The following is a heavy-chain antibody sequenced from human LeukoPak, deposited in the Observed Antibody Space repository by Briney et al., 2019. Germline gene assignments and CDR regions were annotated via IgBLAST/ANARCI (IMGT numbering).Heavy chain of an antibody. J-gene: IGHJ5*01. V-gene: IGHV3-23*01. CDR2: ISGNGGST. Sequence: GGSLRLSCEASGFSFSIYAMSWVRQAPGKGLEGVSSISGNGGSTYYANSVKGRFTIARDNSKNTLYMEMNSLTEENTALYYCVKGGQRYDFWRFDFWGRGTLVTVS. CDR1: GFSFSIYA. CDR3: VKGGQRYDFWRFDF. D-gene: IGHD3-3*01.